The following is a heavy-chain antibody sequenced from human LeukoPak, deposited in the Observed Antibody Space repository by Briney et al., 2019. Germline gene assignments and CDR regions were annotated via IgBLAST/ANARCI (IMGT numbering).Heavy chain of an antibody. CDR1: GFTFSDYY. CDR3: ARGGYDSSGSYPQPFDY. V-gene: IGHV3-11*05. CDR2: ISSSSSYT. Sequence: PGRSLRLSCAASGFTFSDYYMSWIRQAPGKGLEWVSYISSSSSYTNYADSVKGRFTISRDNAKNSLYLQMNSLRAEDTAVYYCARGGYDSSGSYPQPFDYWGQGTLVTVSS. J-gene: IGHJ4*02. D-gene: IGHD3-22*01.